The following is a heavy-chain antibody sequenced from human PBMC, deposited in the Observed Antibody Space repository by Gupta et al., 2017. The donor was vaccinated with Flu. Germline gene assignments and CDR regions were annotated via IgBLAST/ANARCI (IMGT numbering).Heavy chain of an antibody. D-gene: IGHD3-16*02. Sequence: EVQLVETGGGLIQPGGSLRLSCAAYGFTVSSHYMSWVRQAPGKGLEWVSVIYSGGSTYYADSVKGRFTISRDNSKNTLYLQMNSLRAEDTAVYYCARDRYGAYYYYGMDVWGQGTTVTVSS. CDR1: GFTVSSHY. CDR3: ARDRYGAYYYYGMDV. CDR2: IYSGGST. V-gene: IGHV3-53*02. J-gene: IGHJ6*02.